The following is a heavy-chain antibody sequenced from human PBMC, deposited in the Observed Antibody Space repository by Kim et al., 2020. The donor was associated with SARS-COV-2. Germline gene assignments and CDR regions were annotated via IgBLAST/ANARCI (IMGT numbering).Heavy chain of an antibody. D-gene: IGHD6-6*01. Sequence: SETLSLTCTVSGGSISSYYWSWIRQPPGKGLEWIGYIYYSGSTNYNPSLKSRVTISVDTSKNQFSLKLSSVTAADTAVYYCARYSAPLSSSPYFDYWGQGTLVTVSS. CDR2: IYYSGST. CDR1: GGSISSYY. J-gene: IGHJ4*02. CDR3: ARYSAPLSSSPYFDY. V-gene: IGHV4-59*13.